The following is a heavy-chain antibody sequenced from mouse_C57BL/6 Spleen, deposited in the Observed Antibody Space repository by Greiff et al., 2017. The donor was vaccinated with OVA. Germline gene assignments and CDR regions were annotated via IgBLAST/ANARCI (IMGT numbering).Heavy chain of an antibody. J-gene: IGHJ3*01. CDR1: GYTFTSYW. Sequence: VQLQQSGAELVKPGASVKMSCKASGYTFTSYWITWVKQRPGQGLEWIGDIYPGSGSTNYNEKFKSKATLTVDTSSSTAYMQLSSLTSEDSAVYYCARREDYYGSSFAYWGQGTLVTVSA. D-gene: IGHD1-1*01. V-gene: IGHV1-55*01. CDR2: IYPGSGST. CDR3: ARREDYYGSSFAY.